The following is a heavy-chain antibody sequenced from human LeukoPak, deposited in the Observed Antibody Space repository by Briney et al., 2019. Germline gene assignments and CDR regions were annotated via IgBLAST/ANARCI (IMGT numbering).Heavy chain of an antibody. Sequence: SCKASGYTFTGYYMHWVRQAPGKGLEWVAVISYDGSNKYYADSVKGRFTISRDNSKNTLYLQMNSLRAEDTAVYYCARDFSSPTVTTRYFDYWGQGTLVTVSS. J-gene: IGHJ4*02. CDR2: ISYDGSNK. CDR1: GYTFTGYY. V-gene: IGHV3-30-3*01. D-gene: IGHD4-17*01. CDR3: ARDFSSPTVTTRYFDY.